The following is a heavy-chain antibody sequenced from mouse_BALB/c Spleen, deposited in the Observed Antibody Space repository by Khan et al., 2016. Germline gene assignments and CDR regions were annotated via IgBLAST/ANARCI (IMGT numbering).Heavy chain of an antibody. Sequence: QVQLQQSGAELMKPGASVKISCKATGYTFSSYWIEWVKQRPGHGIEWIGEILPGSGSTNYNEKFKGKATFTADTSHNTAYMQLSSLTSEDSAVYYCARAHTAPADYWGQGTTLTVSS. CDR3: ARAHTAPADY. CDR1: GYTFSSYW. J-gene: IGHJ2*01. V-gene: IGHV1-9*01. CDR2: ILPGSGST. D-gene: IGHD3-1*01.